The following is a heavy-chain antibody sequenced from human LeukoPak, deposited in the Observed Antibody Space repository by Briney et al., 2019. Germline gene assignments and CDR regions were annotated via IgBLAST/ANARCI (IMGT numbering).Heavy chain of an antibody. CDR2: IRGDAGDK. D-gene: IGHD2-15*01. CDR3: ARDVRGALDF. Sequence: PGGSLRLSCAASGFTFSRYWMAWVRQAPGKGLEWVANIRGDAGDKGSADSVKGRFTISRDNGKNSLHLQMNSLTAEDTAVYYCARDVRGALDFWGQGTLVVVSS. CDR1: GFTFSRYW. V-gene: IGHV3-7*01. J-gene: IGHJ4*02.